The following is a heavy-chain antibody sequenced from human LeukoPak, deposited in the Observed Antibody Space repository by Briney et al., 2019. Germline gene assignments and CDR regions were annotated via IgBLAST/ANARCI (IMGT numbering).Heavy chain of an antibody. CDR2: INPNSGGT. V-gene: IGHV1-2*02. Sequence: GASVTVSCKASGYTLTGYYMHWVRQAPGQGLEWMGWINPNSGGTNYAQKFQGRVTMTRDTSISTAYMELSRLRSDDTAVYYCARLGYCSSTSCFDYWGQGTLVTVSS. CDR3: ARLGYCSSTSCFDY. D-gene: IGHD2-2*01. J-gene: IGHJ4*02. CDR1: GYTLTGYY.